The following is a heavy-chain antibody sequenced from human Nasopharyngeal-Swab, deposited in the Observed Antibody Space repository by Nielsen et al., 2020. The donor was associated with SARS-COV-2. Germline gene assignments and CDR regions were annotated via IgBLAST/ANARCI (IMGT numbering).Heavy chain of an antibody. CDR1: GSTLTEIS. D-gene: IGHD2-2*02. V-gene: IGHV1-24*01. J-gene: IGHJ5*02. Sequence: ASVKVSCKVSGSTLTEISMHWVRQAHGRGLEWMGGFDPEDGETIYAQKFQGRVTMTEDTSIDTAYMELRSLRSEDTAVYYCANVYCSSTSCYKGSGQFDPWGQGTLVTVSS. CDR2: FDPEDGET. CDR3: ANVYCSSTSCYKGSGQFDP.